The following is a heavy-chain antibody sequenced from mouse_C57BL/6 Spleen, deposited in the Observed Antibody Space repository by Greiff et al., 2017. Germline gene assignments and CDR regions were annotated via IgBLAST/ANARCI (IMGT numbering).Heavy chain of an antibody. CDR1: GYTFTSYW. J-gene: IGHJ2*01. CDR3: ARDGSSYYYYFDY. CDR2: IDPSDSYT. D-gene: IGHD1-1*01. Sequence: QVQLQQPGAELVRPGTSVKLSCKASGYTFTSYWMHWVKQRPGQGLEWIGVIDPSDSYTNYNQKFKGKATLTVDTSSSTAYMQLSSLTSEDSAVYYGARDGSSYYYYFDYWGQGTTLTVSS. V-gene: IGHV1-59*01.